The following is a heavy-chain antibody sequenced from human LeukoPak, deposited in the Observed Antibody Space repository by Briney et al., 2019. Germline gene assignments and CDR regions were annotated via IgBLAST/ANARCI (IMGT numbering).Heavy chain of an antibody. D-gene: IGHD5-12*01. CDR1: GGSISSYY. CDR3: AREHSGYDQPEYYFDY. V-gene: IGHV4-59*01. CDR2: IYYSGST. J-gene: IGHJ4*02. Sequence: SETLSLTCTVSGGSISSYYWSWIRQPPGKGLEWIGYIYYSGSTNYNPSLKSRVTISVDTSKNQFSLKLSSVTAADTAVYYCAREHSGYDQPEYYFDYWGQGTLGTVSS.